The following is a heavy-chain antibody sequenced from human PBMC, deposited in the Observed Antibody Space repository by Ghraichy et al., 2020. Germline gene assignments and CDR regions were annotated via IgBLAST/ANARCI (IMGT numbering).Heavy chain of an antibody. CDR1: GGSISSSSYY. V-gene: IGHV4-39*01. CDR3: ARVHAYCSSTSCYSGPFDY. D-gene: IGHD2-2*02. CDR2: IYYSGST. J-gene: IGHJ4*02. Sequence: SETLSLTCTVSGGSISSSSYYWGWIRQPPGKGLEWIGSIYYSGSTYYNPSLKSRVTISVDTSKNQFSLKLSSVTAADTAVYYCARVHAYCSSTSCYSGPFDYWGQGTLVTVSS.